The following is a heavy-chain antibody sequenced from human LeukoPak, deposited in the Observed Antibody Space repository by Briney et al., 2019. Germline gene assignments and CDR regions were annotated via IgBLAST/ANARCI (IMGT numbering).Heavy chain of an antibody. CDR1: GGTFSSYA. V-gene: IGHV1-69*05. CDR2: IIPIFGTA. Sequence: SVKVSCKASGGTFSSYAISWVRQAPGQGLEWMGGIIPIFGTANYAQKFQGRVTITTDESTSAAYMELSSLRSEDTAVYYCARANWNGDYYYYMDVWGKGTTVTVSS. J-gene: IGHJ6*03. D-gene: IGHD1-1*01. CDR3: ARANWNGDYYYYMDV.